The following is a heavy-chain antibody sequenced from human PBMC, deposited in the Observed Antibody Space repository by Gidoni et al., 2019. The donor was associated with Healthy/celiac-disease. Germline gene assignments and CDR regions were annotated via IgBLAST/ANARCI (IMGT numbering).Heavy chain of an antibody. J-gene: IGHJ6*03. CDR1: GGSIRSSSYY. Sequence: QLQLQESGPGLVKPSETLSLTCTVSGGSIRSSSYYWGWLRQPPGKGLEWIGSIYYSGSTYYNPSLKSRVTISVDTSKNQFSLKLSSVTAADTAVYYCATHAKPDTASDLAGYYYYMDVWGKGTTVTVSS. D-gene: IGHD5-18*01. CDR2: IYYSGST. CDR3: ATHAKPDTASDLAGYYYYMDV. V-gene: IGHV4-39*01.